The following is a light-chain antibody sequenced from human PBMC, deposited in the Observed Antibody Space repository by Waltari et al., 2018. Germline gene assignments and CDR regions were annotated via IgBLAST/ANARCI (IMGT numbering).Light chain of an antibody. CDR3: QQSYSTPRT. Sequence: DIQMNQSPSSLSASVGDRVNITCRASQSISRYLRWYQQKPGKAPKLLISAALNLQSGAPSRFSGSGSGTDFTLTINSLQPEDFATYYCQQSYSTPRTFGQGTKVEIK. CDR1: QSISRY. V-gene: IGKV1-39*01. J-gene: IGKJ1*01. CDR2: AAL.